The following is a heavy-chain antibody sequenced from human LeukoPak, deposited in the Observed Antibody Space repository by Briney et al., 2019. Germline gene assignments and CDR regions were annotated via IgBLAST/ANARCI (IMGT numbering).Heavy chain of an antibody. CDR2: INPSGGST. Sequence: ASVKVSCKASGYTFTTYYMHWVRQAPGQGLKWMGIINPSGGSTSYAQKFQGRVTMTTDTSTSTVYMELSSLRSEDTAVYYCARDLTQYSSSSGYYYGMDVWGQGTTVTVSS. CDR3: ARDLTQYSSSSGYYYGMDV. J-gene: IGHJ6*02. CDR1: GYTFTTYY. V-gene: IGHV1-46*01. D-gene: IGHD6-6*01.